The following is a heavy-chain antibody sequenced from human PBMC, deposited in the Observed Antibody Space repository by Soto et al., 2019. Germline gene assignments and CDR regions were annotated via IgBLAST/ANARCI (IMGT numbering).Heavy chain of an antibody. CDR3: ARAECSSPDCLTAYYSYGLDV. Sequence: LRLSCAASGFTFSNFEMHWVRQAPGKGLEWVSYINTAGSTKYYAESVKGRFTIARDNARNSLFLQMNSLRAEDTAVYYCARAECSSPDCLTAYYSYGLDVWGQGSTVTVSS. CDR1: GFTFSNFE. J-gene: IGHJ6*02. D-gene: IGHD3-9*01. CDR2: INTAGSTK. V-gene: IGHV3-48*03.